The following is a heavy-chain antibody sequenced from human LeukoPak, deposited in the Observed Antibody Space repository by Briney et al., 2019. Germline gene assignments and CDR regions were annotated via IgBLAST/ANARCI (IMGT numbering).Heavy chain of an antibody. CDR2: IYYSGST. V-gene: IGHV4-34*01. J-gene: IGHJ4*02. CDR3: ARDGARMITFGGVIVD. Sequence: SETLSLTCAVYGGSFSGYYWSWIRQPPGKGLEWIGSIYYSGSTYYNPSLKSRVTVSVDTSKNQFSLKLSSVTAADTAVYYCARDGARMITFGGVIVDWGQGTLVTVSS. D-gene: IGHD3-16*02. CDR1: GGSFSGYY.